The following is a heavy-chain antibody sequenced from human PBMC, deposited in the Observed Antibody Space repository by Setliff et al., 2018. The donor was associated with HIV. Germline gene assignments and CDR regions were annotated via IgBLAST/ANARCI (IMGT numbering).Heavy chain of an antibody. D-gene: IGHD3-10*01. CDR1: GGSISSYY. Sequence: LSLTCTVSGGSISSYYWSWIRQSPGKGLEWIGYIYPIGSPDYPSGNTVYNPSFRSRVTLSLDTSKNQFSLKLTSVTAADAAVYYCTGDYNSGSHRFDYWGQGTPVTVST. CDR2: IYPIGSPDYPSGNT. CDR3: TGDYNSGSHRFDY. V-gene: IGHV4-4*08. J-gene: IGHJ4*02.